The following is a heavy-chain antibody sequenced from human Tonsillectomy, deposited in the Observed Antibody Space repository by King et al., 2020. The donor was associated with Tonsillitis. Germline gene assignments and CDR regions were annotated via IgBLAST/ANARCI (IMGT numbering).Heavy chain of an antibody. CDR1: GFSFSDYG. Sequence: VQLVESGGGMVQPGRSLRLSCAGSGFSFSDYGMHWVRQAPGKGLEWVAFISYNEVNKYYGDSVKGRFTISRDNSNNMLYLQMNNLRAEDTAVYYCAKDRRAPPYCMNAVCSWHFDPWGPGSLVTVSS. J-gene: IGHJ5*02. D-gene: IGHD2-8*01. CDR2: ISYNEVNK. V-gene: IGHV3-33*05. CDR3: AKDRRAPPYCMNAVCSWHFDP.